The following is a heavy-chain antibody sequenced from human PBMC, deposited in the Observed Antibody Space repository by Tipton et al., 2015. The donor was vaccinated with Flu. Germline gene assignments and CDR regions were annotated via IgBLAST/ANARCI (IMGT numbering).Heavy chain of an antibody. D-gene: IGHD5-12*01. V-gene: IGHV3-21*01. Sequence: SLRLSCVASGFTFSSYSMNWVRQAPGKGLEWVSSISSSSSYIYYADSVKGRFTISRDNAKNSLYLQMNSLRAEDTAVYYCARSGVGGYGYYFDYWGQGTLVTVSS. CDR2: ISSSSSYI. CDR1: GFTFSSYS. CDR3: ARSGVGGYGYYFDY. J-gene: IGHJ4*02.